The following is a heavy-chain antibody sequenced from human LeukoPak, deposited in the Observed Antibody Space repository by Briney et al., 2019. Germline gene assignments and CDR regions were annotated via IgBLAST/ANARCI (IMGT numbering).Heavy chain of an antibody. CDR2: INHSGST. Sequence: PSETLSLTCAVYGGSFSGYYWSWIRQPPGKGLEWIGEINHSGSTNYNPSLKSRVTISVDTSKNQFSLKLSSVTAADTAVYYCARGRASIAAAGTVDYWGQGTLVTVSS. D-gene: IGHD6-13*01. CDR1: GGSFSGYY. J-gene: IGHJ4*02. V-gene: IGHV4-34*01. CDR3: ARGRASIAAAGTVDY.